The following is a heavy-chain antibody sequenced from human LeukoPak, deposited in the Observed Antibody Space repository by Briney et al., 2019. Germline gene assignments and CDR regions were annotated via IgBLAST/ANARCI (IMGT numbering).Heavy chain of an antibody. V-gene: IGHV3-30*02. CDR3: AKDSSSWAVYYDYYMDV. CDR2: IRYDGSNK. J-gene: IGHJ6*03. D-gene: IGHD6-13*01. Sequence: GGSLRLSCAASGFTFNSYGLHWVRQAPGKGLEWVAFIRYDGSNKYYADSVKGRFTISRDDSKNTLYLQMNSLRAEDTAVYYCAKDSSSWAVYYDYYMDVWGKGTTVTVSS. CDR1: GFTFNSYG.